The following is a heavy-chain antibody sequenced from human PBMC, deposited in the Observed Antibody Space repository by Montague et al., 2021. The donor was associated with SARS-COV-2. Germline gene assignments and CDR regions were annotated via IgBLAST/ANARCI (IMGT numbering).Heavy chain of an antibody. CDR2: SNHSGGT. CDR3: ARGLSGSYSGGWVPVALFDFYHYMDV. CDR1: GGSFSGYY. Sequence: SETLSLTCAVYGGSFSGYYWSWIRRPPGKGLEWIGESNHSGGTNYNPYLKGRVTISMDTSKNQFSLKLTSVTAADTAVYYCARGLSGSYSGGWVPVALFDFYHYMDVRAKGTTVTISS. D-gene: IGHD6-25*01. J-gene: IGHJ6*03. V-gene: IGHV4-34*01.